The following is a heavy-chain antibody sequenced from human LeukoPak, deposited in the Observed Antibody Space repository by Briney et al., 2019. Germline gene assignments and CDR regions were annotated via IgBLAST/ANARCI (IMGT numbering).Heavy chain of an antibody. J-gene: IGHJ6*02. D-gene: IGHD1-1*01. Sequence: GESLQISCKGSGYRFTSYWIGWVRQLPGKGLEWMGIIYPGYSDTRYSPSFQGQVTISADKSISTAYLQWSSLKASDTAMYYCARHERSPAFYGIDVWGQGTTVTVSS. V-gene: IGHV5-51*01. CDR1: GYRFTSYW. CDR3: ARHERSPAFYGIDV. CDR2: IYPGYSDT.